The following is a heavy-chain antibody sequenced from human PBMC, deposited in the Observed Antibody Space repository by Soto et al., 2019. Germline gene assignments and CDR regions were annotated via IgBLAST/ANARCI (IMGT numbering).Heavy chain of an antibody. CDR3: ARADGTGDYYYYYGMDV. Sequence: GESLKISCKGSVYNFAGYWIAWVRQMPGKGLELMGIIYPSDSDTRYSPSFQGQVTISADKSISTAYLQWSSLKASDTAMYYCARADGTGDYYYYYGMDVWGQGTTVTVSS. D-gene: IGHD2-8*02. CDR2: IYPSDSDT. CDR1: VYNFAGYW. V-gene: IGHV5-51*01. J-gene: IGHJ6*02.